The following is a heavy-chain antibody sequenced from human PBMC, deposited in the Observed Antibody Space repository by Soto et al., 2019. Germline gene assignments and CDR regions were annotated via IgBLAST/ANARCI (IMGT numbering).Heavy chain of an antibody. CDR3: ASDHYCSGGSCYWDYGMDV. D-gene: IGHD2-15*01. Sequence: ETLSLTCTVSGGSISSYYWSWIRQPAGKGLEWIWGSYTSGSTNYNPSLKRRVTMSVGTSKNQFSLKLSSVTAADTAVYYCASDHYCSGGSCYWDYGMDVWGQGTTVTVSS. V-gene: IGHV4-4*07. CDR2: SYTSGST. J-gene: IGHJ6*02. CDR1: GGSISSYY.